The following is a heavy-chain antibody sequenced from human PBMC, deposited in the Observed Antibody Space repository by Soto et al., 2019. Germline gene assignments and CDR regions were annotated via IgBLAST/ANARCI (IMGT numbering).Heavy chain of an antibody. V-gene: IGHV3-48*01. CDR3: ARDGVDFWSWFDP. CDR2: ISSSSSTI. CDR1: GFTFSSYS. Sequence: GGSLRLSCAASGFTFSSYSMNWVRQAPGKGLEWVSYISSSSSTIYYADSVKGRFTISRDNAKNSLYLQMNSLRAEDTAVYYCARDGVDFWSWFDPWRQGTLVTVSS. J-gene: IGHJ5*02. D-gene: IGHD3-3*01.